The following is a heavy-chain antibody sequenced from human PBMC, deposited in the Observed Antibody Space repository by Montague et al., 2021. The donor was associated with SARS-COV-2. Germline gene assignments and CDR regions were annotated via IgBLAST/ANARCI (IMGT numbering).Heavy chain of an antibody. D-gene: IGHD1-1*01. Sequence: SETLSLTCDVDSGPLSAYNCSWVCLRPGKGQEWIGEIHLYGHTSYNPSPMSRVTLSLGTSSNPFTLKLTAVTAADTAVYYCARGLDHNKGGDYWGQGILVIVSS. J-gene: IGHJ4*02. CDR3: ARGLDHNKGGDY. CDR2: IHLYGHT. CDR1: SGPLSAYN. V-gene: IGHV4-34*01.